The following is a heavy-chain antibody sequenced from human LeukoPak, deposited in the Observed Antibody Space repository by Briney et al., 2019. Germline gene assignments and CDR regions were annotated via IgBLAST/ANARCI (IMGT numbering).Heavy chain of an antibody. Sequence: GGSLRLSCAASGFTFSSYWMSWVRQAPGKGLEWVGRIKSKSDGGTIDYAAPVKGRFTISRDDSKNTLYLQMHSLTTEDTAVYYCATTRTYWGQGTLVTVSS. V-gene: IGHV3-15*01. J-gene: IGHJ4*02. CDR1: GFTFSSYW. CDR3: ATTRTY. CDR2: IKSKSDGGTI.